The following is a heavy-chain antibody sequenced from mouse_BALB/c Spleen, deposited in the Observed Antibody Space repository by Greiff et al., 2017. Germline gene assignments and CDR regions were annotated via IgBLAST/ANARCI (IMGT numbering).Heavy chain of an antibody. CDR1: GFAFSSYD. Sequence: EVNVVESGGGLVKPGGSLKLSCAASGFAFSSYDMSWVRQTPEKRLEWVAYISSGGGSTYYPDTVKGRFTISRDNAKNTLYLQMSSLKSEDTAMYYCARRPTGDYAMDYWGQGTSVTVSS. V-gene: IGHV5-12-1*01. D-gene: IGHD3-2*01. CDR3: ARRPTGDYAMDY. J-gene: IGHJ4*01. CDR2: ISSGGGST.